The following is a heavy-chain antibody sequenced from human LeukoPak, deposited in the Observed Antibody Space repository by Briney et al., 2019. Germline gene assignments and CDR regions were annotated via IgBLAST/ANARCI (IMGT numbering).Heavy chain of an antibody. CDR1: GGSISSSSYY. CDR3: ARKGSIYNYMGYYYYMDV. CDR2: IYYSGST. Sequence: NPSETLSLTCTVSGGSISSSSYYWGWIRQPPGKGLERIGSIYYSGSTYYNPSLKSRVTISVDTSKNQFSLKLNSVTAADTAVYYCARKGSIYNYMGYYYYMDVWGKGTTVTVSS. D-gene: IGHD5-24*01. J-gene: IGHJ6*03. V-gene: IGHV4-39*01.